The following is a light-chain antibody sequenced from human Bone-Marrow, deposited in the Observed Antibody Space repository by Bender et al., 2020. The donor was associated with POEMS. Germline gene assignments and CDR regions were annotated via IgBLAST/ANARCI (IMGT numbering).Light chain of an antibody. CDR2: EVS. CDR1: NSDVGAYNL. Sequence: QSALTQPRSVSGSPGQSITISCTGTNSDVGAYNLVSWYQRHPGKAPKLLIYEVSNRPSGISNRFSGSKSGDTASLTVSGLQSEDEADYYCQSYDNSLNYVFGSGTKVSVL. J-gene: IGLJ1*01. CDR3: QSYDNSLNYV. V-gene: IGLV2-14*02.